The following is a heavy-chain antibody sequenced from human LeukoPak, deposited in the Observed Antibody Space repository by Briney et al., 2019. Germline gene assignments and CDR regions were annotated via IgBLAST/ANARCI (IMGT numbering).Heavy chain of an antibody. V-gene: IGHV3-73*01. J-gene: IGHJ3*02. Sequence: GGSLRLSCAASGFTFSGSTMHWVRQASGTGLEWVGRIRSKANSYATAYAASVKGRFTISRDDSKNTLYLQMNSLKTEDTAVYYCTTGVIVVVITTAFDAFDIWGQGTMVTVSS. D-gene: IGHD3-22*01. CDR3: TTGVIVVVITTAFDAFDI. CDR1: GFTFSGST. CDR2: IRSKANSYAT.